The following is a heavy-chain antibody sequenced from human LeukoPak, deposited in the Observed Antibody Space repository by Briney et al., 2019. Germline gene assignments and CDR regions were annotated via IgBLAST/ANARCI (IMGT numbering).Heavy chain of an antibody. CDR2: ISSSGGST. J-gene: IGHJ4*02. V-gene: IGHV3-23*01. D-gene: IGHD1-1*01. CDR3: ATARYV. CDR1: GFTFSNSA. Sequence: GGSLRLSCAASGFTFSNSAMSWVRQAPGKGLEWVSAISSSGGSTYYADSVKGRFTISRDNSKNTLYLQMNSLRDEDTAVYFCATARYVGGQGTPVTVPS.